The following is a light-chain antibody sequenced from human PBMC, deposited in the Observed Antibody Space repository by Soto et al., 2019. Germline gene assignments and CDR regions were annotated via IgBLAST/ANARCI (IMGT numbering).Light chain of an antibody. CDR1: SSNIGAGYD. V-gene: IGLV1-40*01. CDR3: QSYDSSLSTSGV. J-gene: IGLJ3*02. CDR2: VNN. Sequence: QSVLTQPPSVSGAPGQRVTISCTGSSSNIGAGYDVHWYQQLPGTAPKLLIYVNNNRPSGVPDRFSASKSGTSASLVITGLEAEDEADYYCQSYDSSLSTSGVFGRGTTVTVL.